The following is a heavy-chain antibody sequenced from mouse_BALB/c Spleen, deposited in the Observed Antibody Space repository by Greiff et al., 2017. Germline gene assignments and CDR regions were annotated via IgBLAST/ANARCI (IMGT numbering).Heavy chain of an antibody. D-gene: IGHD2-14*01. V-gene: IGHV1S56*01. Sequence: QVQLQQSGPELVKPGASVRISCKASGYTFTSYYIHWVKQRPGQGLEWIGWIYPGNVNTKYNEKFKGKATLTADKSSSTAYMQLSSLTSEDSAVYFCARAAYYRYDLDYWGQGTTLTVSS. CDR3: ARAAYYRYDLDY. J-gene: IGHJ2*01. CDR2: IYPGNVNT. CDR1: GYTFTSYY.